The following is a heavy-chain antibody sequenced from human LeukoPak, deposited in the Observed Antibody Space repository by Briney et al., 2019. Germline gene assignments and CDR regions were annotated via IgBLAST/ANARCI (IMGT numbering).Heavy chain of an antibody. CDR2: IKTDGSEK. D-gene: IGHD3-9*01. CDR3: ARDYTGYFP. V-gene: IGHV3-7*03. J-gene: IGHJ5*02. CDR1: GFTFSSYW. Sequence: GGSLRLSCEASGFTFSSYWISWVRQAPGKGLEWVANIKTDGSEKYYVDSVKGRFTISRDNAKNSSYLQMNSLRAEDTAVYYCARDYTGYFPWGQGTLVIVSS.